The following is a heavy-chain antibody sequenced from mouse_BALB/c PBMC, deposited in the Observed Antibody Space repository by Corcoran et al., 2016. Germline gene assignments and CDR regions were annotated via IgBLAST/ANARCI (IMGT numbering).Heavy chain of an antibody. CDR2: INPYNDGT. CDR1: GYTFTSYV. D-gene: IGHD1-3*01. CDR3: ARLYPGISMDY. J-gene: IGHJ4*01. Sequence: EVQLQQSGPELVKPGAAVKMSGKASGYTFTSYVMHWVKQKPGQGLEWIGYINPYNDGTKYNEKFKGKATLTSDKSSSTAYMELSSLTSEDSAVYYCARLYPGISMDYWGQGTSVTVSS. V-gene: IGHV1S136*01.